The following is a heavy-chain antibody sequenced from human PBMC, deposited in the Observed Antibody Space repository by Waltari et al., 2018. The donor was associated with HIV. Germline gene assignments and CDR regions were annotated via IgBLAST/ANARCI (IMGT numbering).Heavy chain of an antibody. J-gene: IGHJ4*02. D-gene: IGHD3-10*02. Sequence: QVTLRESGPALVKPTQTLTLTCTFAGFSLSTTGMCVSWIRQPPGKPLEWLALIDWADDKYYSTSLRSRLTISNDTTKNQVVLKVTNLDPLDTATYYCARVKYFYVSREYFFDYWGQGILVTVSS. CDR3: ARVKYFYVSREYFFDY. V-gene: IGHV2-70*01. CDR2: IDWADDK. CDR1: GFSLSTTGMC.